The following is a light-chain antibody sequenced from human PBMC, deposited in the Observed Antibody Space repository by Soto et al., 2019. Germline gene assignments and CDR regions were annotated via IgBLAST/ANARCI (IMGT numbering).Light chain of an antibody. J-gene: IGLJ1*01. V-gene: IGLV2-14*01. CDR3: ISYTGSSTSYV. Sequence: QSVLTQPASVSWSPGQSITISCSGTSSDVGSYDHVAWYQQFPGKTPKLMIYEVSNRPSGVSSRFSGSKSGNTASLTISGLQAEDGADYYCISYTGSSTSYVFGSGTKVTVL. CDR1: SSDVGSYDH. CDR2: EVS.